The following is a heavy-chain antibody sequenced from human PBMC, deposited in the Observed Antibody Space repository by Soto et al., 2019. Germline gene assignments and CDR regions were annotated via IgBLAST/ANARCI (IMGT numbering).Heavy chain of an antibody. CDR2: ISAYNGNT. D-gene: IGHD3-3*01. Sequence: GASVKVSCKASGYTFTSYGISWVRQAPGQGLEWIGWISAYNGNTNYAQKLQGRVTMTTDTSTSTAYMELRSLRSDDTAVYYCARVTFDTIFGVVIIGWFDPWGQGTLVTVSS. V-gene: IGHV1-18*01. CDR1: GYTFTSYG. J-gene: IGHJ5*02. CDR3: ARVTFDTIFGVVIIGWFDP.